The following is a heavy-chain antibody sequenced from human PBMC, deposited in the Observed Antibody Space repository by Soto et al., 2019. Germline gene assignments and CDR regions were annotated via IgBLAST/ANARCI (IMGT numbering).Heavy chain of an antibody. J-gene: IGHJ4*02. D-gene: IGHD6-19*01. Sequence: EVQLVETGGGLIQPGGSLRLSCAASGFTVSSNYMSWVRQAPGKGLEWVSVIYSGGSTYYADSVKGRFTISRDNSKNTLYLQMNSLRAEDTAVYYCARATVRLLFDYWGQGTLVTVSS. CDR1: GFTVSSNY. CDR3: ARATVRLLFDY. V-gene: IGHV3-53*02. CDR2: IYSGGST.